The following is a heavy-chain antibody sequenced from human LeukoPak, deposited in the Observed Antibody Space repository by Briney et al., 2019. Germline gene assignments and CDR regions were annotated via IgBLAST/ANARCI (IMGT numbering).Heavy chain of an antibody. Sequence: PSETLSLTCAVYGGSFSGYYWSWIRQPPGKGLEWIGEINHSGSTNYNPSLKSRVTISVDTSKNQFSLKLSSVTAADTAVYYCARGQRTMVRGVIPYWGRGTLVTVSS. CDR3: ARGQRTMVRGVIPY. J-gene: IGHJ4*02. CDR1: GGSFSGYY. CDR2: INHSGST. V-gene: IGHV4-34*01. D-gene: IGHD3-10*01.